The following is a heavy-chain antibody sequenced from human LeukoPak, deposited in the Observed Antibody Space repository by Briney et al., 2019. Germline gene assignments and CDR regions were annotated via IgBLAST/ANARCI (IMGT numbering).Heavy chain of an antibody. D-gene: IGHD3-10*01. V-gene: IGHV4-59*11. CDR2: ISYIGST. J-gene: IGHJ4*02. Sequence: KPSETLSLTCAVSDDSFSSHYWTWIRQPPGKGLEWIGYISYIGSTNYNPSLKSRVTISIDTSKNQFSLKLSSVTAADTAVYYCARFSNYYGSGSYYKPTTGATAQYYFDYWGQGTLVTVSS. CDR3: ARFSNYYGSGSYYKPTTGATAQYYFDY. CDR1: DDSFSSHY.